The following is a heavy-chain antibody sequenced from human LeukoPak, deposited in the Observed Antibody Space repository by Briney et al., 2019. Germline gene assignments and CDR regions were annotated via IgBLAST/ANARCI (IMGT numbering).Heavy chain of an antibody. V-gene: IGHV4-39*07. CDR2: IHYSGST. J-gene: IGHJ4*02. CDR1: GTSTSSSSYY. CDR3: ARAQIGTILPFDY. D-gene: IGHD1-7*01. Sequence: SETLSLTCSVSGTSTSSSSYYWGWLRQPPGKGLEWVGSIHYSGSTYYNPSLKSRVTISRDMSMNQFSLKLRSVTAADTAVYYCARAQIGTILPFDYWGQGTLVTVSS.